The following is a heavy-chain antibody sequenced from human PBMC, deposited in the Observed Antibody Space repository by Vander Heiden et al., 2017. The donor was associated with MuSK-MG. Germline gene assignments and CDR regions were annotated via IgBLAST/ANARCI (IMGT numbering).Heavy chain of an antibody. CDR3: ARQAEYYDSSGYYYDY. D-gene: IGHD3-22*01. CDR2: IDWDDDK. CDR1: GFSLSTSGMR. J-gene: IGHJ4*02. V-gene: IGHV2-70*04. Sequence: QVTLKESGPALMKPTQTLTLTCTFSGFSLSTSGMRVSWIRQPPGKALEWLARIDWDDDKFYSTSLKTRLTISKDTSKNQVVLTMTNMDPVDTATYYCARQAEYYDSSGYYYDYWGQGTLVTVSS.